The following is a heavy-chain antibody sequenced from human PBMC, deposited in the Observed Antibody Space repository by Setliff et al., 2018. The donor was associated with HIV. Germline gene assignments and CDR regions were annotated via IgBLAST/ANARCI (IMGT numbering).Heavy chain of an antibody. CDR2: IYTSGST. D-gene: IGHD3-22*01. CDR3: ARSRTSSGYYGVTGYGMDV. Sequence: PSETLSLTCTVSGGSISSRSYYWSWIRQPAGKGLEWIGRIYTSGSTNYNPSLKSRVTISIDTSNNQFSLKLSSVTAADTAVYYCARSRTSSGYYGVTGYGMDVWGQGTTVTVSS. J-gene: IGHJ6*02. V-gene: IGHV4-61*02. CDR1: GGSISSRSYY.